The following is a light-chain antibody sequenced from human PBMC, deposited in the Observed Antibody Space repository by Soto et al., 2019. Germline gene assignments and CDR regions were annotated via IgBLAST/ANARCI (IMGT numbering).Light chain of an antibody. CDR3: QQYSSSRP. Sequence: ELVLPPSQGTLSLPPGERATTSCRASQSVNQKLGWYQQKPGQAPRLLIYVASYRATGIPARFSGSGSETEFTLTITRLEPEEFAVYYCQQYSSSRPVGQGPKVAIK. V-gene: IGKV3-20*01. J-gene: IGKJ1*01. CDR2: VAS. CDR1: QSVNQK.